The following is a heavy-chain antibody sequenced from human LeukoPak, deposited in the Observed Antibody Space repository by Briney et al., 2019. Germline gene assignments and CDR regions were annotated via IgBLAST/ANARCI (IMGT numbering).Heavy chain of an antibody. CDR3: ARYRGSGSSYYFDY. CDR2: IYYSGST. D-gene: IGHD6-19*01. V-gene: IGHV4-59*01. Sequence: SETLSLTCTVSGGSISSYYWSWIRQPPGKGLEWIGYIYYSGSTNYNPSLKSRVTISVDTSKNQFSLKLSSVTAADTAVYYCARYRGSGSSYYFDYWGQGTLVTVSS. J-gene: IGHJ4*02. CDR1: GGSISSYY.